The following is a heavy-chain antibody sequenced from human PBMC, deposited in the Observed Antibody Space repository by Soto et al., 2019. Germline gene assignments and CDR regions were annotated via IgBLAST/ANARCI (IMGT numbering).Heavy chain of an antibody. Sequence: EVQLVESGGGLVQPGGSLRLSCAASGFTFSSYEMNWVRQAPGKGLEWVSYISSSGSTIYYADSVKGRFTISRDNAKNSLYLQMNSLRAEDTAVYYCARLPAAWSWVGDYYYGMDVWGQGTTVTVSS. CDR2: ISSSGSTI. CDR1: GFTFSSYE. V-gene: IGHV3-48*03. J-gene: IGHJ6*02. CDR3: ARLPAAWSWVGDYYYGMDV. D-gene: IGHD2-2*01.